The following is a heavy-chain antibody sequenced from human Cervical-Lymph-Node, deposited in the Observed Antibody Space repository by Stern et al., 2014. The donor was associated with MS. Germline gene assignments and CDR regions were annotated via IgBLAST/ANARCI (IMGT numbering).Heavy chain of an antibody. CDR1: GGTFSTHA. V-gene: IGHV1-69*01. J-gene: IGHJ4*02. CDR3: AREKSDCSGGSCLSSLDY. CDR2: IIPILGTT. D-gene: IGHD2-15*01. Sequence: VQLGESGAEVKKPGSSVKVSCRASGGTFSTHAISWVRQAPGQGLERLGWIIPILGTTNYAQTFQGRLPINTDASPGTAYLELRSLTPDDTAVYDGAREKSDCSGGSCLSSLDYWGQGTLVTVSS.